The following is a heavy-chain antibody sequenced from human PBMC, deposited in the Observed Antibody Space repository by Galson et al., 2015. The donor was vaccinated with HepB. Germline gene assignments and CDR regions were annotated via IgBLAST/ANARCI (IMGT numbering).Heavy chain of an antibody. CDR2: ISWNSDFT. Sequence: SLRLSCAASGFTSEDYAMHWVRQVPGKGLEWVSGISWNSDFTGYADSVRGRFTISRDNARYSLYLQMNSLRTEDTALYYCAKDITYYYGSGSYLFGAFDIWGQGTAVTVS. CDR1: GFTSEDYA. D-gene: IGHD3-10*01. J-gene: IGHJ3*02. CDR3: AKDITYYYGSGSYLFGAFDI. V-gene: IGHV3-9*02.